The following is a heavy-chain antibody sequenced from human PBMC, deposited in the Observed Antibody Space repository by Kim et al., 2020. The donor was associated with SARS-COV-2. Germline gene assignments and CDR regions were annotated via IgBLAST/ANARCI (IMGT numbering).Heavy chain of an antibody. CDR3: ARDVGGSYFGVFDY. J-gene: IGHJ4*02. V-gene: IGHV3-7*04. D-gene: IGHD1-26*01. Sequence: VDSVKGRFTISRDNAKNSLYLQMNSLRAEDTAVYYCARDVGGSYFGVFDYWGQGTLVTVSS.